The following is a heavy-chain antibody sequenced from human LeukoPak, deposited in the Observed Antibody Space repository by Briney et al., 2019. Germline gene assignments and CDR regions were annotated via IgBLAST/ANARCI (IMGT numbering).Heavy chain of an antibody. J-gene: IGHJ4*02. CDR3: ARSVIGGLTFDY. V-gene: IGHV4-61*02. Sequence: PSQTLSLACTVSGGSISSGSYYWSWIRQPAGKGLEWIGRIYTSGSTNYNPSLKSRVTISVDTSKNQFSLKLSSVTAADTAVYYCARSVIGGLTFDYWGQGTLVTVSS. CDR1: GGSISSGSYY. CDR2: IYTSGST. D-gene: IGHD2-15*01.